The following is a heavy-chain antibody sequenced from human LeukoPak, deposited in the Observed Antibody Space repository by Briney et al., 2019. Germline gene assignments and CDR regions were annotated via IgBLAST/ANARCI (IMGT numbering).Heavy chain of an antibody. J-gene: IGHJ5*02. CDR2: IYYSGST. CDR1: GGSISSGGYY. CDR3: ARTFVSEDILTGYPINWFDP. Sequence: SETLSPTCTVSGGSISSGGYYWSWIRQHPGKGLEWIGYIYYSGSTYYNPSLKSRVTISVDTSKNQFSLKLSSVTAADTAVYYCARTFVSEDILTGYPINWFDPWGQGTLVTVSS. V-gene: IGHV4-31*03. D-gene: IGHD3-9*01.